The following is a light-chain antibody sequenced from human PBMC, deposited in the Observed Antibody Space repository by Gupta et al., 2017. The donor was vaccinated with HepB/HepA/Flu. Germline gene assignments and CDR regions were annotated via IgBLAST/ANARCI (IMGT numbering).Light chain of an antibody. Sequence: QSVLTQPPSVSGAPGQRVTISCTGSNSNIGAGYDVHWYQQLPGTAPKLLIYVNNNRPSGVPDRFSGSKSGTSASLAITGLQAEDEADYYCQSYDSSLSGSGVFGGGTKLTVL. J-gene: IGLJ2*01. V-gene: IGLV1-40*01. CDR3: QSYDSSLSGSGV. CDR1: NSNIGAGYD. CDR2: VNN.